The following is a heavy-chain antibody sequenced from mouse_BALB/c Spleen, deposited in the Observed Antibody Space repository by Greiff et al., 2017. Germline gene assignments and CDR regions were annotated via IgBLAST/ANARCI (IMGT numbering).Heavy chain of an antibody. CDR2: ISSGGSYT. CDR3: ARGGLRRDAMDY. D-gene: IGHD2-4*01. Sequence: EVKLVESGGGLVKPGGSLKLSCAASGFTFSSYTMSWVRQTPEKRLEWVATISSGGSYTYYPDSVKGRFTISRDNAKNNLYLQMSSLKSEDTAMYYCARGGLRRDAMDYWGQGTSVTVSS. CDR1: GFTFSSYT. J-gene: IGHJ4*01. V-gene: IGHV5-6-4*01.